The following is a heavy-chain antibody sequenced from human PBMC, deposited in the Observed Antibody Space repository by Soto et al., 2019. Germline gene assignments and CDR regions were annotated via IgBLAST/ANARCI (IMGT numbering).Heavy chain of an antibody. CDR1: GFTFSNAW. D-gene: IGHD3-9*01. CDR3: TTDQARYFDWLSPPTNAFDI. J-gene: IGHJ3*02. V-gene: IGHV3-15*07. CDR2: IKSKTDGGTT. Sequence: PGGSLRLSCAASGFTFSNAWMNWVRQAPGKGLEWVGRIKSKTDGGTTDYAAPVKGRFTISRDDSKNTMNLQMNNLKTEDTAEYYFTTDQARYFDWLSPPTNAFDIWGQGTMVTVSS.